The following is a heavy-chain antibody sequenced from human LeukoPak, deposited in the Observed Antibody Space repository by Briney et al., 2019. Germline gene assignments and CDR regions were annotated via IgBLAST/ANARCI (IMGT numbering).Heavy chain of an antibody. CDR1: GFTFSSYS. Sequence: TGGSLRLSCAASGFTFSSYSMNWVRQAPGKGLEWVSSISSSSRYIYYADSVKGRFTISRDNAKSSLYLQMNSLRAEDTAVYYCAREGIVPAARDYYYYYGMDVWGKGTTVTVST. D-gene: IGHD2-2*01. V-gene: IGHV3-21*01. J-gene: IGHJ6*04. CDR3: AREGIVPAARDYYYYYGMDV. CDR2: ISSSSRYI.